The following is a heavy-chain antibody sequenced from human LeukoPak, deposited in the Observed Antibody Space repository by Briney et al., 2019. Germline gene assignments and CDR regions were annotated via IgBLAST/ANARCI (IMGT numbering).Heavy chain of an antibody. J-gene: IGHJ4*02. D-gene: IGHD3-9*01. CDR3: AREDRVYDILTGYYYYFDY. Sequence: GGSLRLSCAASGFTFSSYSMNWARQAPGKGLEWVSSISSSSSYIYYADSVKGRFTISRDNAKNSLYLQMNSLRAEDTAVYYCAREDRVYDILTGYYYYFDYWGQGTLVTVSS. CDR2: ISSSSSYI. CDR1: GFTFSSYS. V-gene: IGHV3-21*01.